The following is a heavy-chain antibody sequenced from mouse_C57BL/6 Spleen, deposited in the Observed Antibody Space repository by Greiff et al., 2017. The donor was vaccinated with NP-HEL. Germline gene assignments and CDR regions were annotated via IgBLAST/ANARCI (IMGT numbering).Heavy chain of an antibody. V-gene: IGHV5-4*03. CDR3: ARIYYNGSSLPYYFDY. D-gene: IGHD1-1*01. J-gene: IGHJ2*01. Sequence: EVKLVESGGGLVKPGGSLKLSCAASGFTFSSYAMSWVRQTPEKRLEWVATISDGGSYTYYPDNVKGRFTISRDNAKNNLYLQMSHLKSEDTAMYYCARIYYNGSSLPYYFDYWGQGTTLTVSS. CDR1: GFTFSSYA. CDR2: ISDGGSYT.